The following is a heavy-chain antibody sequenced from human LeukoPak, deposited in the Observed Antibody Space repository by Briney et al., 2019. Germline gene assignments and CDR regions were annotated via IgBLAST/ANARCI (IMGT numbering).Heavy chain of an antibody. J-gene: IGHJ4*02. V-gene: IGHV1-24*01. Sequence: ASVKVSCKVSGYTLTELSMHWVRQAPGKGLEWRGGFDPEDGETIYAQKFQGRVTMTEDTSTDTAYMELSSLRSEDTAVYYCATDPSRSGGSRYYIWGQGTLVTVSS. D-gene: IGHD2-15*01. CDR1: GYTLTELS. CDR2: FDPEDGET. CDR3: ATDPSRSGGSRYYI.